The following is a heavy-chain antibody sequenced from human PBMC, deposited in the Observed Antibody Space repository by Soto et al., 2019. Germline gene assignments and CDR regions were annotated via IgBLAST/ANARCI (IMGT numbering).Heavy chain of an antibody. CDR1: GFTFGSYW. Sequence: LRLSCAASGFTFGSYWMSWVRQAPGKGLEWVANIKQDGTEKYYVDSVKGRFTISGDNAKNSLYLQMNSLRAEDTAVYYCARFATSPFDYWYFDLWGRGALVTVSS. V-gene: IGHV3-7*03. CDR2: IKQDGTEK. J-gene: IGHJ2*01. D-gene: IGHD2-2*01. CDR3: ARFATSPFDYWYFDL.